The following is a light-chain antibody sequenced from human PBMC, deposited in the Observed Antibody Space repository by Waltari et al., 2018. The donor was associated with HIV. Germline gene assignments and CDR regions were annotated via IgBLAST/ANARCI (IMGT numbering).Light chain of an antibody. V-gene: IGKV4-1*01. CDR1: RSVLYSSNNKNY. Sequence: DTVMTQSPDSLAVSLGARAPINCQSSRSVLYSSNNKNYLAWYQQKPGQPPKLLIYWASTRESGVPDRFSGSGSGTDFTLTISSLQAEDVAVYYCQQYYSTPPTFGPGTKVDIK. CDR2: WAS. CDR3: QQYYSTPPT. J-gene: IGKJ3*01.